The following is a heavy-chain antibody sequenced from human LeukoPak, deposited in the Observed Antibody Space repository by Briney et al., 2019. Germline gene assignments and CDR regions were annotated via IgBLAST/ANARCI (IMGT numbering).Heavy chain of an antibody. Sequence: ASVKVSCKASGYTFTSYDINWVRQATGQGLEWMGWMNPNSGNTGYAQKFQGRVTMTRNTSISTAYMELSSLRSEDTAVYYCARDVFNYIYGPFVGNWFDPWGQGTLVTVSS. CDR2: MNPNSGNT. CDR1: GYTFTSYD. D-gene: IGHD5-18*01. CDR3: ARDVFNYIYGPFVGNWFDP. J-gene: IGHJ5*02. V-gene: IGHV1-8*01.